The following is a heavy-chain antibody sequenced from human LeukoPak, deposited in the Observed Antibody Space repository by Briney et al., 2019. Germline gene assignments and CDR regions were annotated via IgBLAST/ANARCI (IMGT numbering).Heavy chain of an antibody. CDR2: IIPIFGTA. CDR3: ASPHEDSSSWYFAFDI. V-gene: IGHV1-69*06. J-gene: IGHJ3*02. D-gene: IGHD6-13*01. CDR1: GGTFSSYA. Sequence: ASVKVSCKASGGTFSSYAISWVRQAPGQGLEWMGGIIPIFGTANYAQKFQGRVTITADKSTSTAYMELSSLRSEDTAVYYCASPHEDSSSWYFAFDIWGQGTMVTVSS.